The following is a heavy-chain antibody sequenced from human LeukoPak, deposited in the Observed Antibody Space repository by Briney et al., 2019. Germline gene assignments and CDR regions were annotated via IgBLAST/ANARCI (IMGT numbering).Heavy chain of an antibody. CDR2: MHHSGST. CDR1: GGSIRSYY. V-gene: IGHV4-59*12. Sequence: SETLSLTCTVSGGSIRSYYWSWIRQPPGKGLEWIGYMHHSGSTKHNPYLKSRVTISVDTSKSQFSLKLSSVTAADTAVYYCAKDARRSDGWYFFDHWGQGTLVTVSS. J-gene: IGHJ4*02. D-gene: IGHD6-19*01. CDR3: AKDARRSDGWYFFDH.